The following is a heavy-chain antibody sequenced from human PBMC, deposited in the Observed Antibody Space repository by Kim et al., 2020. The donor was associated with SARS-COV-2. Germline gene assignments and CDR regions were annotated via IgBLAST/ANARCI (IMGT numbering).Heavy chain of an antibody. J-gene: IGHJ4*02. D-gene: IGHD3-10*01. CDR3: ARAESCLGGCGSGSYYSY. V-gene: IGHV3-48*02. CDR1: GFTFSSYS. Sequence: GGSLRLSCAASGFTFSSYSMNWVRQAPGKGLEWVSYISSSSSTIYYADSVKGRFTISRDNAKNSLYLQMNSLRDEDTAVYYCARAESCLGGCGSGSYYSYWGQGTLVTVSS. CDR2: ISSSSSTI.